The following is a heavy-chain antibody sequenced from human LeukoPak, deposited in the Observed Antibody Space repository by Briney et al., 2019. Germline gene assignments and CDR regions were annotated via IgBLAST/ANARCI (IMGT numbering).Heavy chain of an antibody. CDR2: IIPIFGIA. D-gene: IGHD3-10*01. V-gene: IGHV1-69*04. J-gene: IGHJ4*02. Sequence: ASVKVSCKASGGTFSSYAISWVRQAPGQGLEWMGRIIPIFGIANYAQKFQGRVTITADKSTSTAYMELSSLRSEDTAVYYRARVYGSGGNDYWGQGALVTVSS. CDR3: ARVYGSGGNDY. CDR1: GGTFSSYA.